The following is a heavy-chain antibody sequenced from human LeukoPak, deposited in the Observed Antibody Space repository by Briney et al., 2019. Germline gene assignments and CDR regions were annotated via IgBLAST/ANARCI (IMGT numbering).Heavy chain of an antibody. D-gene: IGHD5-18*01. Sequence: GGSLRLSCAASGFPFSSYGMHWVRQAPGKGPEWVAVISYDGSNKYYADSVKGRFTISGDNSKNTLYLQMNSLRAEDTAVYYCARGAYSYGLEYYFDYWGQGTLVTVSS. V-gene: IGHV3-30*03. CDR3: ARGAYSYGLEYYFDY. J-gene: IGHJ4*02. CDR1: GFPFSSYG. CDR2: ISYDGSNK.